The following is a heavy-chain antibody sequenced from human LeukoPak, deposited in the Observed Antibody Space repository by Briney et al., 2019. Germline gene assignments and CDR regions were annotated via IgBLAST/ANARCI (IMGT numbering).Heavy chain of an antibody. CDR1: GGSISSYY. CDR2: IYTSGST. D-gene: IGHD4-11*01. Sequence: SDTLYLTCNVSGGSISSYYWSWIRQPAGKGLEWIGRIYTSGSTNYNPSLKSRVTMSVDTSKNQFSLKLSSVTAADTAVYYCARFNYVGWFDPWGQGTLVTVSS. V-gene: IGHV4-4*07. J-gene: IGHJ5*02. CDR3: ARFNYVGWFDP.